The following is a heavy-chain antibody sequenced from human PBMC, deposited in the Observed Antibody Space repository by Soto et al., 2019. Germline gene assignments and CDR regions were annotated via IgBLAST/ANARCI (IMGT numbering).Heavy chain of an antibody. CDR1: GFTFSSNG. J-gene: IGHJ4*02. CDR2: MSNDGSHT. CDR3: TKGCSSSSNCYISDY. V-gene: IGHV3-30*18. D-gene: IGHD2-15*01. Sequence: QVQLVESGGGVVQPGRSLRLSCAASGFTFSSNGMHWVRQAPGKGLEWVAVMSNDGSHTSYADSAKGRFTISRDNSKNTLYLQMHSLRAEDSGIYYCTKGCSSSSNCYISDYWVQGALVTVSS.